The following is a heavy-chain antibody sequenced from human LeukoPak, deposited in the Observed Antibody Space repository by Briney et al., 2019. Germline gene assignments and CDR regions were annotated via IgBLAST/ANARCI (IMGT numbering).Heavy chain of an antibody. CDR1: GFTFSSYE. CDR3: ATKGIAAASDY. V-gene: IGHV3-48*03. Sequence: GGSLRLSCAASGFTFSSYEMNWVRQAPGKGLEWVSYISSSGSTIYYADSVKGRFTISRDNAKNSPYLQMNSLRAEDTAVYYCATKGIAAASDYWGQGTLVTVSS. J-gene: IGHJ4*02. D-gene: IGHD6-13*01. CDR2: ISSSGSTI.